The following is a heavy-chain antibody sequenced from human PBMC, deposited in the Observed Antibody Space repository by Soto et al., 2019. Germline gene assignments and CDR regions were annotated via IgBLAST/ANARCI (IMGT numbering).Heavy chain of an antibody. J-gene: IGHJ4*02. CDR1: GFTFSSYA. V-gene: IGHV3-30-3*01. Sequence: PGGSLRLSCAASGFTFSSYAMHWVRQAPGKGLEWVAVISYDGSNKYYADSVKGRFTISRDNSKNTLYLQMNSLRAEDTAVYYCARDMLTYYYDSSGYYWDFDYWGQGTLVTVSS. CDR2: ISYDGSNK. CDR3: ARDMLTYYYDSSGYYWDFDY. D-gene: IGHD3-22*01.